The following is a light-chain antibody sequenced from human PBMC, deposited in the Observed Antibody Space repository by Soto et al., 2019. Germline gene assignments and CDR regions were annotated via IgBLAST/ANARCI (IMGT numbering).Light chain of an antibody. CDR1: SSNIGSNT. CDR2: GND. V-gene: IGLV1-44*01. J-gene: IGLJ2*01. CDR3: TAWDDSLRAVL. Sequence: HSLLTQPPSASGTPGHRVTISCSGGSSNIGSNTVNWYQHLPGAAPKLLIYGNDQRPSGVPDRFSGSKSGTSVFLAISGLQSEDEADYYCTAWDDSLRAVLFGGGTKLTVL.